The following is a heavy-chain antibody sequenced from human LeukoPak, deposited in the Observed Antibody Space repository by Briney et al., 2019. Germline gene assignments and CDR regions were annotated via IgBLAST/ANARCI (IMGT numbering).Heavy chain of an antibody. CDR2: ISVIRGST. CDR1: GFTFSNYA. Sequence: PGGSLRLSCAASGFTFSNYAMSWVRQAPGKGLEWVSCISVIRGSTYNADSVKGRFTISRDNSKNTLYLQMNSLRAEDTAVYYCAQVQTDSGYYHPFDYWGQGTLVTVSS. CDR3: AQVQTDSGYYHPFDY. J-gene: IGHJ4*02. V-gene: IGHV3-23*01. D-gene: IGHD3-22*01.